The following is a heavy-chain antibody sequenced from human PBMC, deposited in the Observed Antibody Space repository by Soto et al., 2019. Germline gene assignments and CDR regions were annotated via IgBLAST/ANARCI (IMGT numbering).Heavy chain of an antibody. Sequence: EVQLVESGGGLVKPGGSLRLSCAASGFTFSSYSMNWVRQAPGKGLEWVSSISSSSSYIYYADSVKGRFTISRDNAKNSLYLQMNSLRAEDTAVYYCARGSTAAAGFSDYWGQGTLVTVSS. CDR2: ISSSSSYI. V-gene: IGHV3-21*01. J-gene: IGHJ4*02. CDR1: GFTFSSYS. D-gene: IGHD6-13*01. CDR3: ARGSTAAAGFSDY.